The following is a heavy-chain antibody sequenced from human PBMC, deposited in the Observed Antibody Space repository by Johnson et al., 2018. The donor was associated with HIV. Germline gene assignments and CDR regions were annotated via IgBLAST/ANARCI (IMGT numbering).Heavy chain of an antibody. CDR2: IQQDVSET. D-gene: IGHD6-13*01. V-gene: IGHV3-7*01. Sequence: VQLVESVGGLVQPGGSLRLSCAASGFTFSSYWMSWVRQAPGKGLAWVANIQQDVSETYSVASVKGRFTISRDNAKNSLYLQMNSLRAEDTAVYYCAREGGIAAAGTDAFDIWGQGTMVTVSS. CDR1: GFTFSSYW. J-gene: IGHJ3*02. CDR3: AREGGIAAAGTDAFDI.